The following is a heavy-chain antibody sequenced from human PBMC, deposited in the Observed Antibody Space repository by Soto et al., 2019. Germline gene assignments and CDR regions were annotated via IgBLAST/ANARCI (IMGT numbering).Heavy chain of an antibody. J-gene: IGHJ4*02. CDR1: GGTFSSYA. CDR2: IIPIFGNT. CDR3: ASGDSSPESLDFDY. V-gene: IGHV1-69*05. D-gene: IGHD6-13*01. Sequence: SVNVSCKASGGTFSSYAISWVRQAQGQGLEWMGWIIPIFGNTNYAQKFQGRVTITRDTSASTAYMELSSLRSEDTAVYYCASGDSSPESLDFDYWGQGTLVTVSS.